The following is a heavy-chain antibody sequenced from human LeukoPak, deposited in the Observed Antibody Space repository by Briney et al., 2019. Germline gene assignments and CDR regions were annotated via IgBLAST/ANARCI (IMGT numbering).Heavy chain of an antibody. D-gene: IGHD2-2*01. J-gene: IGHJ4*02. Sequence: GGSLRLSCVVSGFTLSSDWMSWVRQAPGKGLEWVANIKKDGIEKYYVESVKGRFTISRDNAKNSLSLQMNSLRAEDTAVYYCARGRYSSRSGGYYFDIWGQGTLGTVSS. V-gene: IGHV3-7*01. CDR3: ARGRYSSRSGGYYFDI. CDR2: IKKDGIEK. CDR1: GFTLSSDW.